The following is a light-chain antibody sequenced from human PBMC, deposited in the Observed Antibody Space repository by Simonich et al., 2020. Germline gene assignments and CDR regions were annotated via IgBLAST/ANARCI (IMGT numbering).Light chain of an antibody. CDR2: LKSDGSH. Sequence: QLGLTQSPSASASLGASVKLTCTLSSGHSSYAIAWHQQQPEKGPRDLMKLKSDGSHSKGDGIPDRFSGSSSGAERYLTISSLQSEDEADYYCQTWGTGINWVFGGGTKLTVL. V-gene: IGLV4-69*01. CDR3: QTWGTGINWV. J-gene: IGLJ3*02. CDR1: SGHSSYA.